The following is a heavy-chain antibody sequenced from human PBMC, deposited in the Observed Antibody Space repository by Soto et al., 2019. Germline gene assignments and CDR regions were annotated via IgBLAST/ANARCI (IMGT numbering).Heavy chain of an antibody. Sequence: SETLSLTCAVSGGSISSGGYSWSWIRQPPGKGLEWIGYIYHSGSTYYNPSLKSRVTISVDRSKNQFSLKLSSVTAADTAVYYCASSEDYCYYGMDVWGQGTTVTVSS. V-gene: IGHV4-30-2*01. CDR3: ASSEDYCYYGMDV. J-gene: IGHJ6*02. CDR2: IYHSGST. CDR1: GGSISSGGYS.